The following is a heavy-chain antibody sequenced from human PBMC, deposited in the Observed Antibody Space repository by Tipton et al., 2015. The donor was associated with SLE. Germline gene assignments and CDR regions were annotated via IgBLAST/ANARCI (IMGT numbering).Heavy chain of an antibody. V-gene: IGHV4-39*07. J-gene: IGHJ5*02. CDR2: VYYIGTT. D-gene: IGHD1-14*01. Sequence: TLSLTCIVSGDSINSGSYSWAWIRQPPGKGLEWVGSVYYIGTTNYSPSLKSRVTISLDTSKNQFSLKLTSVTAADTAMYYCARGTRETRADLWGQGTLVKVSS. CDR1: GDSINSGSYS. CDR3: ARGTRETRADL.